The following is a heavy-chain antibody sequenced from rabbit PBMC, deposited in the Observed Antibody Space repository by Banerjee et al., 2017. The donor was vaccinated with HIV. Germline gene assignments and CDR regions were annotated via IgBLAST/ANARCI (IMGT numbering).Heavy chain of an antibody. CDR2: IYAGSSGST. CDR1: GFSFSSGYY. D-gene: IGHD4-2*01. Sequence: QSLEESGGDLVKPGASLTLTCTASGFSFSSGYYMCWVRQAPGKGLEWIACIYAGSSGSTYYASWAKGRFTISKTSSTTVTLQMTSLTAADTATYFCARVGAGSNYLWGQGTLVTVS. CDR3: ARVGAGSNYL. J-gene: IGHJ4*01. V-gene: IGHV1S40*01.